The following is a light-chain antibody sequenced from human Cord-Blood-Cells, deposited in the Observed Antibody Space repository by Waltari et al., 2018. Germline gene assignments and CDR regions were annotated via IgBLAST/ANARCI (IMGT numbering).Light chain of an antibody. Sequence: QSALTQPASVSGSPGQSITISCTGTSSDVGGYNYVSCYQQHPGKAPKPMIYDVSNRPAGVSNRFSGSKSGNTASLTISGLQAEDEADYYCSSYTSSSTLEVFGGGTKLTVL. CDR1: SSDVGGYNY. CDR2: DVS. V-gene: IGLV2-14*01. J-gene: IGLJ3*02. CDR3: SSYTSSSTLEV.